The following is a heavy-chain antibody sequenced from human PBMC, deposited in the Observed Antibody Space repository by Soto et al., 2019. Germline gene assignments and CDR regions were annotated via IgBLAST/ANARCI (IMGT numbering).Heavy chain of an antibody. CDR2: IYPGDSDT. J-gene: IGHJ6*02. V-gene: IGHV5-51*01. Sequence: GSLKISCKGSGYSFTSYWIGWVRQMPGKGLEWMGIIYPGDSDTRYSPSFQGQVTISADKSISTAYPQWSSLKASDTAMYYCARRAKYYYYGMDVWGQGTTVTVSS. D-gene: IGHD1-26*01. CDR1: GYSFTSYW. CDR3: ARRAKYYYYGMDV.